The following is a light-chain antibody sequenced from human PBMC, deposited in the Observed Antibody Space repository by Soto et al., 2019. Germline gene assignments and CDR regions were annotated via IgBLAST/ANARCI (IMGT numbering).Light chain of an antibody. CDR1: SSDVGGYNF. J-gene: IGLJ7*01. Sequence: QSALTQPPSASGSPGQSVTISCTGTSSDVGGYNFVSWYQQSPGKAPKLMIYEVSKRPSGVPDRFSGSQSGNTASLTVSGLQAEDEADYYCSSYAGSNNVLFGGGTQLTVL. V-gene: IGLV2-8*01. CDR3: SSYAGSNNVL. CDR2: EVS.